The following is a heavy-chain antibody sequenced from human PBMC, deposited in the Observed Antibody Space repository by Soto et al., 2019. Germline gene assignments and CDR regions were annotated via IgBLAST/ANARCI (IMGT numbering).Heavy chain of an antibody. J-gene: IGHJ6*03. CDR2: IYYSGST. D-gene: IGHD3-3*01. V-gene: IGHV4-30-4*01. CDR1: GGSISSGDYY. Sequence: PSETLSLTCTVSGGSISSGDYYWSWIRQPPGKGLEWIGYIYYSGSTYYNPSLKSRVTISVDTSKNQFSLKLSSVTAADTAVYYCARAEGYDFWSGYYYYYYYMDVWGKGTTVTVSS. CDR3: ARAEGYDFWSGYYYYYYYMDV.